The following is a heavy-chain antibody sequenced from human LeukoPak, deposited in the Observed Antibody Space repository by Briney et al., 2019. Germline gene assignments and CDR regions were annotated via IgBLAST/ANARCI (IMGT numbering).Heavy chain of an antibody. CDR1: GYTFTSYG. Sequence: GSVKVSCKASGYTFTSYGISWVRQAPGQGLEWLACISTYNGNTNYAQQLQGRVTLPTDTSTSTAYMELRSLRSDDTAVYYCAREALVGAPYYFDYWGQGTLVTVSS. CDR2: ISTYNGNT. J-gene: IGHJ4*02. CDR3: AREALVGAPYYFDY. D-gene: IGHD1-26*01. V-gene: IGHV1-18*01.